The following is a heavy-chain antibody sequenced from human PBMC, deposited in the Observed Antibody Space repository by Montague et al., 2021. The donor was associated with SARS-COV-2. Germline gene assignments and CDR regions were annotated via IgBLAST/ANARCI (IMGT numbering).Heavy chain of an antibody. J-gene: IGHJ3*02. Sequence: SETLSLTCTVSGGSISSYYWNWIRQSAGKGLEWIGRINTSGSTNYYPSFKSRVTMSVDTSKNQFSLKLSSVPAADTAAYYCARGALFYDSSGYYSDTFDIWGQGTMVTVSS. CDR2: INTSGST. CDR1: GGSISSYY. CDR3: ARGALFYDSSGYYSDTFDI. V-gene: IGHV4-4*07. D-gene: IGHD3-22*01.